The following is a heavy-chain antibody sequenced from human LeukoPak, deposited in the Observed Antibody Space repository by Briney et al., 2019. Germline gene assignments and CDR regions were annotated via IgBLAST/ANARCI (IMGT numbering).Heavy chain of an antibody. J-gene: IGHJ5*02. V-gene: IGHV4-4*02. CDR2: TFHSGHT. D-gene: IGHD1-1*01. CDR3: AKLDRRSNLFDP. Sequence: SETLSLTCAVSGGSIRNNNWWSWVRQPPGKGLEWIGETFHSGHTNYNPSLKSRVAISVNRSKNHFYLNLTSVTAADTAVYYCAKLDRRSNLFDPWGQGTLVTVS. CDR1: GGSIRNNNW.